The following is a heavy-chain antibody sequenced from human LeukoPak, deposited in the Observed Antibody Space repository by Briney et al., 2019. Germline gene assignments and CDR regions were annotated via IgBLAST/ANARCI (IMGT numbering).Heavy chain of an antibody. J-gene: IGHJ4*02. Sequence: GGSLRLSGAASGFTFSSYAMSWVRQAPGKGLEWVSAISGSGGSTCYADFVKGRFTISRDNSKNTLYLQMNSLRAEDTAVYYCAKDFNTYYYGSGPFDYWGQGTLVTVSS. CDR1: GFTFSSYA. CDR2: ISGSGGST. D-gene: IGHD3-10*01. CDR3: AKDFNTYYYGSGPFDY. V-gene: IGHV3-23*01.